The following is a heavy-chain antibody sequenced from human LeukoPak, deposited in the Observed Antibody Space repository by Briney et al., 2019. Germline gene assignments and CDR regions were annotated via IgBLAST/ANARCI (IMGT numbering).Heavy chain of an antibody. D-gene: IGHD2-2*01. V-gene: IGHV4-61*01. CDR1: GGSVSRGSYY. J-gene: IGHJ4*02. CDR2: IYYSGST. Sequence: SETLSLTCTVSGGSVSRGSYYWSWIRQPPGKGLEWIGYIYYSGSTNYNPSLKSRVTMSVDTSKNQFSLKLSSVTAADTAVYYCARVREVVPAAPSFDYWGQGTLVTVSS. CDR3: ARVREVVPAAPSFDY.